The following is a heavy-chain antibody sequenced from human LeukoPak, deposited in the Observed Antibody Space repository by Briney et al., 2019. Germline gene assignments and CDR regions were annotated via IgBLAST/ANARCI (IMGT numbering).Heavy chain of an antibody. V-gene: IGHV1-2*02. CDR3: ARDLTYYYYMDV. Sequence: ASVKVSCKASGYTFTGYYMHWVRQAPGQGLEWVGWINPNSGGTNYAQKFQGRVTMTRDTSISTAYMELSRLRSDDTAVYYCARDLTYYYYMDVWGKGTTVTVSS. J-gene: IGHJ6*03. CDR2: INPNSGGT. CDR1: GYTFTGYY.